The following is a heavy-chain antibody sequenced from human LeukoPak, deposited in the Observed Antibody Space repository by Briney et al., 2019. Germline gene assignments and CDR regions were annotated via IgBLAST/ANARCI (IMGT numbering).Heavy chain of an antibody. Sequence: GGSLRLSCAASGFTFSSYSMNWVRQAPGKGLEWVSSISSSSSYIYYADSVKGRFTISRDNAKNSLYLQMNSLRAEDTAVYYCARDQYYYGSGSYYNPPDYWGQGTLVTVSS. D-gene: IGHD3-10*01. CDR2: ISSSSSYI. CDR3: ARDQYYYGSGSYYNPPDY. V-gene: IGHV3-21*01. J-gene: IGHJ4*02. CDR1: GFTFSSYS.